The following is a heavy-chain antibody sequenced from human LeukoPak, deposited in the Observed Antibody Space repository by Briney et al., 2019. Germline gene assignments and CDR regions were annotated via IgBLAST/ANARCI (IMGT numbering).Heavy chain of an antibody. CDR3: ARDQEGGCSSTSCYIH. CDR2: IYYSGST. D-gene: IGHD2-2*02. J-gene: IGHJ4*02. Sequence: SETLSLTCTVSGGSISSSSYYWGWIRQPPGKGLEWIGSIYYSGSTYYNPSLKSRVTISVDTSKNQFSLKLSSVTAADTAVYYCARDQEGGCSSTSCYIHWGQGTLVTVSS. CDR1: GGSISSSSYY. V-gene: IGHV4-39*07.